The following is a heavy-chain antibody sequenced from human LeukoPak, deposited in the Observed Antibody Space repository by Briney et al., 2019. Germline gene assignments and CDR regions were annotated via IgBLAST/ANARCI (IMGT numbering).Heavy chain of an antibody. J-gene: IGHJ4*02. CDR1: GFRFSGFW. V-gene: IGHV3-7*01. CDR2: INQETSEK. D-gene: IGHD2-15*01. CDR3: AREVDRSFGY. Sequence: GGSLRLSCEASGFRFSGFWMSWVRQAPGKGPEWVANINQETSEKYYVDSVRGRFTISRDNAKNSLSLQKNSLRVEDTAVYYCAREVDRSFGYWGQGIMVTASS.